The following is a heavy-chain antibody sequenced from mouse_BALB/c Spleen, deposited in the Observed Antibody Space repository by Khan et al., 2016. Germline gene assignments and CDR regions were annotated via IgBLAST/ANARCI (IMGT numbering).Heavy chain of an antibody. CDR2: INTYTGEP. Sequence: QIQLVQSGPELKKPGETVKISCKASGYTLTNYGMNWVKQAPGKGLKWMGWINTYTGEPTYADDFKGRFAFSLETYASTAYLQINNLENEDTATSFCARKPPLLPDYYAMDYWGQGTSVTVSS. CDR1: GYTLTNYG. D-gene: IGHD1-1*01. CDR3: ARKPPLLPDYYAMDY. V-gene: IGHV9-3-1*01. J-gene: IGHJ4*01.